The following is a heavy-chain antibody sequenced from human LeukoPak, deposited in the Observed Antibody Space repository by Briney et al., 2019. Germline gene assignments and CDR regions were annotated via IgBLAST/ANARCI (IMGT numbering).Heavy chain of an antibody. CDR2: ISGSADST. V-gene: IGHV3-23*01. J-gene: IGHJ4*02. CDR1: GFTFSSSA. D-gene: IGHD3-9*01. Sequence: PGGSLRLSCAASGFTFSSSAMSWVRQAPGKGLEWVPSISGSADSTYYADSVKGRFTISRDNSKNTLYLQMNSLRAEDTALYYCARDGPQQVDWLVGYFDYWGQGTLVTVSS. CDR3: ARDGPQQVDWLVGYFDY.